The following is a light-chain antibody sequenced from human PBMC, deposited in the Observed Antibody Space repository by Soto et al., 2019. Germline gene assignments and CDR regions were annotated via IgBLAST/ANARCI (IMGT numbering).Light chain of an antibody. CDR2: GAS. CDR3: QRYGNSPPFT. Sequence: EMVLTQSPGTLYLSPGERATLSCRASQRVSSSYLAWYQQKPGQAPRLLIYGASSRATGIPDRFSGSGSGTDFTLTISRLEPEDFAVYFCQRYGNSPPFTFGQGTKVEI. V-gene: IGKV3-20*01. J-gene: IGKJ2*01. CDR1: QRVSSSY.